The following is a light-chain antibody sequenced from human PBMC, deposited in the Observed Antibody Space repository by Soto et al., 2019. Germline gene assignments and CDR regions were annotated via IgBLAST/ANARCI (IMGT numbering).Light chain of an antibody. CDR2: DAS. CDR1: QGIRSG. CDR3: LQYNSYPWT. Sequence: DIKMTQSPSSLSASVGDRVPITCRASQGIRSGLGWYQQKPGKAPKRLIYDASSLQSGVPSRFSGSGYGTEXXXXXXXLQPEDFATYYCLQYNSYPWTFGQGTKVEIK. J-gene: IGKJ1*01. V-gene: IGKV1-17*01.